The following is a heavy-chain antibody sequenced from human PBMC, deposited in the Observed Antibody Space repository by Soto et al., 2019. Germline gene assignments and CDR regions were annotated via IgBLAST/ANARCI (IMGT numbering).Heavy chain of an antibody. Sequence: ASVKVSCKASGYSFTAYFMHWVRQAPGQGLEWMGIVHPSVGNTNYAQKFQGRVTMTWDTSTTTVYMELSSLRSDDTAVYYCARAPYSSSSFFSDYWGQGTPVTVSS. J-gene: IGHJ4*02. D-gene: IGHD6-6*01. CDR3: ARAPYSSSSFFSDY. CDR1: GYSFTAYF. CDR2: VHPSVGNT. V-gene: IGHV1-46*01.